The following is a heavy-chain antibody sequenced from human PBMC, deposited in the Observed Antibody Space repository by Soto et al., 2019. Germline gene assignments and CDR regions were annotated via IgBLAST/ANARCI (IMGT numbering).Heavy chain of an antibody. CDR1: GDSISTDY. V-gene: IGHV4-59*08. Sequence: SETLSLTCTVSGDSISTDYWSWIRQSPGKGLEWIGFIYYGGSTNYNPSLKSRVTISVDTPKNQFSLKLSSVTAADTAVYYCAKVLWFGQSSFLFDYWGQGALVTVSS. CDR2: IYYGGST. D-gene: IGHD3-10*01. J-gene: IGHJ4*02. CDR3: AKVLWFGQSSFLFDY.